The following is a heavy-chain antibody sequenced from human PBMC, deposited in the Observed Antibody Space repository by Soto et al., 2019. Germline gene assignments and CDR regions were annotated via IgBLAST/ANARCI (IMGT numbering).Heavy chain of an antibody. CDR1: GFTFSTYG. CDR3: EKAGPYYFVY. CDR2: ISGSGDST. Sequence: EVQLLESGGGLVQPGGSLRLSCAASGFTFSTYGMIWVRQAPGKGLEWVSAISGSGDSTNYADSVKGRFTISRDNSKKMLYLQMNSLRGEDTAVYYCEKAGPYYFVYWGKGIVVTVSS. J-gene: IGHJ4*02. V-gene: IGHV3-23*01.